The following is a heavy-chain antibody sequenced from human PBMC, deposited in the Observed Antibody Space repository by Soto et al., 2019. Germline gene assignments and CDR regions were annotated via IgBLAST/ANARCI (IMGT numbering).Heavy chain of an antibody. CDR3: AREFPDIGASFDP. D-gene: IGHD2-15*01. CDR1: GFTFSSYW. V-gene: IGHV3-74*01. J-gene: IGHJ5*02. Sequence: PGGSLSLSCAASGFTFSSYWMHWVRQAPGKGLVWVSRINSDGSSTSYADSVKGRFTISRDNAKNTLYLQMNSLRAEDTAVYYCAREFPDIGASFDPWGQGTLVTAPQ. CDR2: INSDGSST.